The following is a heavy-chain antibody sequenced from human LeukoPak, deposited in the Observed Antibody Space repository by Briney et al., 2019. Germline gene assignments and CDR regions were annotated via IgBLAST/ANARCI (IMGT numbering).Heavy chain of an antibody. Sequence: SVKVSCKASGGTFSSYAISWVRQAPGQGLEWMGRIIPIFGTANYAQEFQGRVTITTDESTSTAYMELSSLRSEDTAVYYCARGDYVWGSYRYKPLDYWGQGTLVTVSS. CDR2: IIPIFGTA. J-gene: IGHJ4*02. CDR3: ARGDYVWGSYRYKPLDY. D-gene: IGHD3-16*02. V-gene: IGHV1-69*05. CDR1: GGTFSSYA.